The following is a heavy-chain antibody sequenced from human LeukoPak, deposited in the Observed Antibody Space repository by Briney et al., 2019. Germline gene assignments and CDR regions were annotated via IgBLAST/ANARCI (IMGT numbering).Heavy chain of an antibody. V-gene: IGHV4-34*01. J-gene: IGHJ4*02. D-gene: IGHD6-13*01. Sequence: PSETLSLTCAVYGGSFSGYYWSWIRQPPGKGLEWIGEINHSGSTYYNPSLKSRVTISVDRSKNQFSLKLSSVTAADTAVYYCARAPGYSSSWYYFDYWGQGTLVTVSS. CDR2: INHSGST. CDR3: ARAPGYSSSWYYFDY. CDR1: GGSFSGYY.